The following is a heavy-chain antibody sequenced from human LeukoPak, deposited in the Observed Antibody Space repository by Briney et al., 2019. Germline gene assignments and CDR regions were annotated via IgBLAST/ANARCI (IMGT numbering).Heavy chain of an antibody. CDR3: ARQGYYDILTGYSEFDY. CDR1: GGSISSYY. V-gene: IGHV4-4*07. J-gene: IGHJ4*02. D-gene: IGHD3-9*01. Sequence: PSETLSLTCTVSGGSISSYYWSWIRQPAGKGLEWIGRIYTSGSTNYNPSLKSRVTMSVDTSKNQFSLKLSSVTAADTAVYYCARQGYYDILTGYSEFDYWGQGILVTVSS. CDR2: IYTSGST.